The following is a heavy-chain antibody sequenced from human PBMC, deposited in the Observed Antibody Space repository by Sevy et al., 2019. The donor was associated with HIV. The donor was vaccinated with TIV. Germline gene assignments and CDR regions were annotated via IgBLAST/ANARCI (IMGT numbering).Heavy chain of an antibody. Sequence: GGCLRLSCAASGFSFMPYAMSWVRQAPGKGLEWVSGISGSSGLTYYADSVKGRFTISRDNSKNTLYLHMKNLRADDTAVAYCAKGTVAAPVGNYFDHWGHGALVTVSS. CDR2: ISGSSGLT. J-gene: IGHJ4*01. D-gene: IGHD6-25*01. CDR3: AKGTVAAPVGNYFDH. CDR1: GFSFMPYA. V-gene: IGHV3-23*01.